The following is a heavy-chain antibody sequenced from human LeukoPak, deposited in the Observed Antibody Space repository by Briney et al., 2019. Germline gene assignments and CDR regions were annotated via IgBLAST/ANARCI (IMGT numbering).Heavy chain of an antibody. CDR1: GFTFSSYW. CDR2: INSDGSST. V-gene: IGHV3-74*01. D-gene: IGHD6-19*01. CDR3: AREEPYSSRVPFDY. J-gene: IGHJ4*02. Sequence: GGSLRLSCAASGFTFSSYWMHWVRQAPGKGLVRVSRINSDGSSTSYADSVKGRFTISRDNAKNTLYLQMNSLRAEDTAVYYCAREEPYSSRVPFDYWGQGTLVTVSS.